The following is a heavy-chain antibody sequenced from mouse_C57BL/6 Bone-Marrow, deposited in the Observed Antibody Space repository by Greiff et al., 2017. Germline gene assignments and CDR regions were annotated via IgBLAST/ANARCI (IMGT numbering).Heavy chain of an antibody. CDR1: GYTFTSYW. D-gene: IGHD1-1*01. J-gene: IGHJ1*03. Sequence: EVQLQQSGTVLARPGASVKMSCKTSGYTFTSYWMHWVKQRPGQGLEWIGAIYPGNSDTSYNQKFKGKAKLTAVTSASTAYMELSSLTNEDSAVYYCTLTTVVDPRYWYFDVWGTGTTVTVSS. V-gene: IGHV1-5*01. CDR3: TLTTVVDPRYWYFDV. CDR2: IYPGNSDT.